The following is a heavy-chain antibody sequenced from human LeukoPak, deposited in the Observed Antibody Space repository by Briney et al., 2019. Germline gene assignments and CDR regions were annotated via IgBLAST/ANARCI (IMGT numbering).Heavy chain of an antibody. CDR3: TRHATESGIAAPGDY. CDR1: GFTFSDSD. V-gene: IGHV3-73*01. J-gene: IGHJ4*02. CDR2: IRSKANSYAT. D-gene: IGHD6-13*01. Sequence: GGSLRLSCAASGFTFSDSDIYWVRQASGKGLEWVGRIRSKANSYATIYAASVKGRFSISRDDSKNTAYLQMNSLKTEDTAVYYCTRHATESGIAAPGDYWGQGNLVTVSS.